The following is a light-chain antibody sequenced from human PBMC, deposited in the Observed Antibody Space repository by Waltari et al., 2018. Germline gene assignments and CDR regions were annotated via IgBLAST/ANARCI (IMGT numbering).Light chain of an antibody. CDR2: DAS. J-gene: IGKJ2*01. CDR1: QSVGNK. Sequence: EIEMTQSPATLSVSPGERATVPCRASQSVGNKLAWYQQKPGQAPRLLFYDASTRGTGIPVRFSGNGSGTEFTLTISSLQSEDFAVYYCQQSNNWPYTFGQGTKLEIK. V-gene: IGKV3-15*01. CDR3: QQSNNWPYT.